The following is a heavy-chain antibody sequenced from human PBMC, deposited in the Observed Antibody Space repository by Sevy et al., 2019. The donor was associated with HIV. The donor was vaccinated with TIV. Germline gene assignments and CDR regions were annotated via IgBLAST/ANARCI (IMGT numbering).Heavy chain of an antibody. CDR2: ISSSSSSI. CDR3: ARDEQTYGDYDYFDY. J-gene: IGHJ4*02. V-gene: IGHV3-48*01. D-gene: IGHD4-17*01. Sequence: GGSLRLSCTASGFTFTTYTMNWVRHAPGKGLEWVAYISSSSSSIFYADSVKGRFTISRDNAKNSLYLQMNDLRAEDTAVYYCARDEQTYGDYDYFDYWGQGTLVTVSS. CDR1: GFTFTTYT.